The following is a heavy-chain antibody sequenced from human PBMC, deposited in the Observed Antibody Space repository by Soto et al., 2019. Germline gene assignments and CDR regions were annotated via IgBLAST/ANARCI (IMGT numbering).Heavy chain of an antibody. D-gene: IGHD2-21*02. Sequence: GGSLRLSCAASGFTFSSYSMDWVRQAPGKGLEWVSSISSSSSYIYNADSVKGRFTISRDNAKNSLYLQMNSLRAEDTAVYYCARVMAYCGGDCYPDYWGQGTLVTVSS. V-gene: IGHV3-21*01. CDR2: ISSSSSYI. J-gene: IGHJ4*02. CDR3: ARVMAYCGGDCYPDY. CDR1: GFTFSSYS.